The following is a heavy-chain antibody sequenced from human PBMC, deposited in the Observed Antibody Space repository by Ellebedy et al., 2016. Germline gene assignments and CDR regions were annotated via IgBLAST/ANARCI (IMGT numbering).Heavy chain of an antibody. CDR2: VFYGGST. CDR3: VRDVSLYSSSPSFDS. CDR1: GGSVDTYY. D-gene: IGHD6-6*01. Sequence: SETLSLTXTVSGGSVDTYYWTWIRQSPGKGLEWIGYVFYGGSTKYNPSLRSRVTISLDTSKNQFSLKVTSVAAADTAVYYCVRDVSLYSSSPSFDSWGQGMLVTVSS. V-gene: IGHV4-59*02. J-gene: IGHJ4*02.